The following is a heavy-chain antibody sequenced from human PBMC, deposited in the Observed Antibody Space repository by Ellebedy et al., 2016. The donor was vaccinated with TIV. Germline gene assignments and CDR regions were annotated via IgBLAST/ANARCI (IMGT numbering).Heavy chain of an antibody. CDR3: ARDRGGGGSYRSYYYYYGMDV. CDR1: GFTVSSNY. J-gene: IGHJ6*02. V-gene: IGHV3-53*01. Sequence: PGGSLRLSCAASGFTVSSNYMSRVRQAPGKGLEWVSVIYSGGSTYYADSVKGRFTISRDNSKNTLYLQMNRLRAEDTAVYYCARDRGGGGSYRSYYYYYGMDVWGQGTTVTVSS. CDR2: IYSGGST. D-gene: IGHD1-26*01.